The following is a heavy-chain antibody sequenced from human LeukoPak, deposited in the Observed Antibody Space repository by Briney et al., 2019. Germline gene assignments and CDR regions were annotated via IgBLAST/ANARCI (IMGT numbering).Heavy chain of an antibody. D-gene: IGHD3-16*02. V-gene: IGHV3-48*03. Sequence: PGGSLRLSCAASGFTFSSYEMNWVRQAPGKGLEWVSYISSSGSTIYYADSVKGRFTISRDNAKNSLYLQMNSLRAEDTAVYYCARGSFPEYDYVWGSYRPFDYRGQGTLVTVSS. CDR3: ARGSFPEYDYVWGSYRPFDY. CDR2: ISSSGSTI. J-gene: IGHJ4*02. CDR1: GFTFSSYE.